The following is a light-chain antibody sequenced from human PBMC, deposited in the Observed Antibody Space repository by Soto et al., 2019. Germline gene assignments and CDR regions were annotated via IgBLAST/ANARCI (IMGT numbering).Light chain of an antibody. V-gene: IGKV1-39*01. CDR2: AAS. Sequence: DIQMTQSPSSLSASVGDRVTITCRASQTISIYLNWYQQKPGKAPKLLIYAASSLQSGVPSRVSGSGSGTDFTLTISSLQPEDFATDYCQHSYSTPYTFGQGTKLEIK. CDR1: QTISIY. CDR3: QHSYSTPYT. J-gene: IGKJ2*01.